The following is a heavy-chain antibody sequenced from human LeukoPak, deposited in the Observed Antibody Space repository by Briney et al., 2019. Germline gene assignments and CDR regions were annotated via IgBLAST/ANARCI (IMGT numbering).Heavy chain of an antibody. CDR3: ARGVYIAAAQYGY. D-gene: IGHD6-13*01. J-gene: IGHJ4*02. V-gene: IGHV4-59*01. Sequence: PSETLSLTCTVSGGSISSYYWSWIRQPPGKGLEWIGYIYYSGTTNYNPSLKSRVTISVDTSKNQFSLKLSSVTAADTAVYHCARGVYIAAAQYGYWGQGTLVTVSS. CDR1: GGSISSYY. CDR2: IYYSGTT.